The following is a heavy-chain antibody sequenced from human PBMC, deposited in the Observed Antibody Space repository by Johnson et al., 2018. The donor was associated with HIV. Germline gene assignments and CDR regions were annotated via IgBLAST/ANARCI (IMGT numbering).Heavy chain of an antibody. CDR1: GFTFSNYA. D-gene: IGHD7-27*01. J-gene: IGHJ3*02. Sequence: QVQLVESGGGVVQPGRSLRLSCAASGFTFSNYAMHWVRQAPGKGLEWVAVISYDGSNKYCADSVKGRFTISRDNSENTMYLQMNRLRADDTAVYFCTKDRTNWGYDAFDIWGPGTMVTVSS. V-gene: IGHV3-30*04. CDR2: ISYDGSNK. CDR3: TKDRTNWGYDAFDI.